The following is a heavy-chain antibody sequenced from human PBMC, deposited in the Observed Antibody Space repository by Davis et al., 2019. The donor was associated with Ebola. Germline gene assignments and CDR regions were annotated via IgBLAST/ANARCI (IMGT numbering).Heavy chain of an antibody. CDR1: GYTFTTYG. D-gene: IGHD3-10*01. J-gene: IGHJ1*01. CDR2: ISAYYGTT. Sequence: ASVKVSCKASGYTFTTYGIRWVRQAPGQGLEWMGWISAYYGTTNYAQSLQGRVTMTRDTSTSTAHMELRGLRSDDTAVYYCAREAEVDGSIFFLHWGQGTLVTVSS. CDR3: AREAEVDGSIFFLH. V-gene: IGHV1-18*01.